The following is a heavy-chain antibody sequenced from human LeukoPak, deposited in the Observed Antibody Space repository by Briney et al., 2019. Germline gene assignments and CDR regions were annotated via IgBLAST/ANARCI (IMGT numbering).Heavy chain of an antibody. CDR2: IYTSGGA. D-gene: IGHD1-1*01. CDR3: ARELQLRV. J-gene: IGHJ4*02. CDR1: GDSISTYY. V-gene: IGHV4-4*07. Sequence: SETLSLTCIVSGDSISTYYWSWIRQYAGKGLEWIGRIYTSGGAKYSPSLKSRVSISVDETKNQVSLRLTSVTAADTAVYYCARELQLRVWGQGTLVTVAS.